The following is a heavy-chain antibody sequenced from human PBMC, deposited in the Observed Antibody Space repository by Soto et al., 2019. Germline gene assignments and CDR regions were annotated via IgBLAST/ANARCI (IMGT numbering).Heavy chain of an antibody. CDR3: ARGQGVKVVRGVLLIAEYYYVSSCYHYFDY. J-gene: IGHJ4*02. CDR1: GGSFCLYF. D-gene: IGHD3-22*01. CDR2: INHSGST. Sequence: PSETLSLTSAVYGGSFCLYFWGWIRQPPGKGLEWIGEINHSGSTNYNPSLTRRATISVDTSKNQFSLKLSSVTAADTAVYYCARGQGVKVVRGVLLIAEYYYVSSCYHYFDYWGQGTLVTVSS. V-gene: IGHV4-34*01.